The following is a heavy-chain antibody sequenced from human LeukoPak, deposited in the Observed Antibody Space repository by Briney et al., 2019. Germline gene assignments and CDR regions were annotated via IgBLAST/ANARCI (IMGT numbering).Heavy chain of an antibody. CDR1: GYSISSGYY. J-gene: IGHJ5*02. Sequence: PSETLSLTCAVSGYSISSGYYWGWIRQPPGKGLGWIGSIYHSGSTYYNPSLKSRVTISVDTSKNQFSLKLSSVTAADTAVYYCARLGIYCSSTSCLNWFDPWGQGTLVTVSS. CDR2: IYHSGST. D-gene: IGHD2-2*01. CDR3: ARLGIYCSSTSCLNWFDP. V-gene: IGHV4-38-2*01.